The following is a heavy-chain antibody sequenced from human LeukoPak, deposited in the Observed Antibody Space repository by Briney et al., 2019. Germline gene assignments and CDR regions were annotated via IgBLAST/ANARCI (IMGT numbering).Heavy chain of an antibody. Sequence: SSETLSLTCTVSGGSISSSSYYWGWIRQPPGKGLEWIGSIYHSGSTYYNPSLKSRVIISVDTSKNQFSLKLSSVTAADTAVYYCARDGGVTYYYFYYYMDVWGKGTTVTVSS. V-gene: IGHV4-39*07. CDR1: GGSISSSSYY. CDR2: IYHSGST. J-gene: IGHJ6*03. D-gene: IGHD3-16*01. CDR3: ARDGGVTYYYFYYYMDV.